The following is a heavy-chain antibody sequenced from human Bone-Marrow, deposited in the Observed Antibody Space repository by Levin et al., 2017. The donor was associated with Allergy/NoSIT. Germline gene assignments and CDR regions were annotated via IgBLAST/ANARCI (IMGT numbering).Heavy chain of an antibody. V-gene: IGHV1-69*04. J-gene: IGHJ1*01. CDR2: IIPILGKA. CDR3: ARPPPTSSAWLRAEYFQH. Sequence: GASVKVSCTTSGGTFNNHAINWVRLAPGQGLEWMGRIIPILGKASYAQRFQGRVTITADTSTGTGYMELSSLTSEDTAIYYCARPPPTSSAWLRAEYFQHWGQGTLVTVSS. CDR1: GGTFNNHA. D-gene: IGHD5-12*01.